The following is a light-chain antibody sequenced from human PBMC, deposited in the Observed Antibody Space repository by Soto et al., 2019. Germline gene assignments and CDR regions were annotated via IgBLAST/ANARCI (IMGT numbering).Light chain of an antibody. CDR1: QSISSW. Sequence: DIQMTQSPSTLSASVGDRGTITCRASQSISSWLAWYQQKPGKAPKLLIYDASSLESGVPSRFSGSGSGTEFTLTISSLQPDDFATYYCQQYNSYEGTFGQGTKVEIK. CDR3: QQYNSYEGT. CDR2: DAS. J-gene: IGKJ1*01. V-gene: IGKV1-5*01.